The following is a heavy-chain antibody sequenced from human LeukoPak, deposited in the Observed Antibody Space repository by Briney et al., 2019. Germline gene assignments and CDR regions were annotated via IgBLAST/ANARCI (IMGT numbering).Heavy chain of an antibody. CDR3: AKDTGYSSSLPLGAFDI. D-gene: IGHD6-13*01. Sequence: GRSLRLSCVASGFTFSTSAMHRVRQAPGKGLEWVALISNDEKNKYYLDSVKGRFTISRDNSKNTLYPQMNSLRFDDTAVYYCAKDTGYSSSLPLGAFDIWGQGTMVTVSS. CDR1: GFTFSTSA. CDR2: ISNDEKNK. V-gene: IGHV3-30*04. J-gene: IGHJ3*02.